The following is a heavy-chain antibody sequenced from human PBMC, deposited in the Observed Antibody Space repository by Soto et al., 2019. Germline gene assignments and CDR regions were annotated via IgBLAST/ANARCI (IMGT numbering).Heavy chain of an antibody. CDR2: ISYDGSNK. CDR3: AKGSGRDPESEQLAFDY. Sequence: GGSLRLSCAASGFTFSSYGMHWVRQAPGKGLEWVAVISYDGSNKYYADSVKGRFTISRDNSKNTLYLQMNSLRAEDTAVYYCAKGSGRDPESEQLAFDYWGQGTLVTVSS. J-gene: IGHJ4*02. V-gene: IGHV3-30*18. D-gene: IGHD6-6*01. CDR1: GFTFSSYG.